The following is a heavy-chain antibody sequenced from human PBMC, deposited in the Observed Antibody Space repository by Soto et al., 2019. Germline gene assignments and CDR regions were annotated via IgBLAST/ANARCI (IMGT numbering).Heavy chain of an antibody. D-gene: IGHD2-15*01. J-gene: IGHJ4*02. Sequence: QVQLVQSGVEVKKPGASVKVSCKASGYTFTSYGISWVRQAPGQGLEWRVWISAYNGNTNFAQKLQGRVTMTTDTSTSTAYMELRSLTSDDTAVYYCARVRCSGGSCYSPPGYWGPGTLVTVSS. CDR3: ARVRCSGGSCYSPPGY. CDR2: ISAYNGNT. CDR1: GYTFTSYG. V-gene: IGHV1-18*01.